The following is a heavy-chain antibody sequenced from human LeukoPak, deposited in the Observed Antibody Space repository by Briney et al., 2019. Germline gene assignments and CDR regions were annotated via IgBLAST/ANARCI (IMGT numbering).Heavy chain of an antibody. J-gene: IGHJ4*02. Sequence: SETLSLTCAVSGYSISSGYYWSWIRQPPGKGLEWIGEINHSGSTNYNPSLKSRVTISVDTSKNQFSLKLSSVTAADTAVYYCARCGYGGNSGLDYWGQGTLVTVSS. D-gene: IGHD4-23*01. CDR2: INHSGST. V-gene: IGHV4-34*01. CDR1: GYSISSGYY. CDR3: ARCGYGGNSGLDY.